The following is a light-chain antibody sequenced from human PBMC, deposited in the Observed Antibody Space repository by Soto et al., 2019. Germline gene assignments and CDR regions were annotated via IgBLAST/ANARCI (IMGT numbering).Light chain of an antibody. Sequence: QSVLTQPPSASGTPGQRVTISCSASSGSLSVDWYQHLPGTAPKLLIYSNYQRPSGVPDRFSGSKSGTSASLVISGLQSEDDADYYCAGRDDSLSGLYVFGTGPKVTVL. CDR2: SNY. CDR1: SGSLS. CDR3: AGRDDSLSGLYV. J-gene: IGLJ1*01. V-gene: IGLV1-44*01.